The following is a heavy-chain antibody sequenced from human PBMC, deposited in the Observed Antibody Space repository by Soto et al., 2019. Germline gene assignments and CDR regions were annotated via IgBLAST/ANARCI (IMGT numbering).Heavy chain of an antibody. D-gene: IGHD2-21*01. CDR3: ARIILGWELEQGFDY. J-gene: IGHJ4*02. CDR2: IFSNDEK. CDR1: GFSLSNARMG. Sequence: SGPTLVNPTETLTPTCTVSGFSLSNARMGVSWIRQPPGKALEWLAHIFSNDEKSYSTSLKSRLTISKDTSKSQVVLTMTNMDPVDTATYYCARIILGWELEQGFDYWGQGTLVTVSS. V-gene: IGHV2-26*01.